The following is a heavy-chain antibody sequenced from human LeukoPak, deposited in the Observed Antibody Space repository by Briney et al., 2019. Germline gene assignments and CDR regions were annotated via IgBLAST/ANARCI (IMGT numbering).Heavy chain of an antibody. CDR1: GFTFDDYG. J-gene: IGHJ4*02. CDR2: INWNGGST. Sequence: GGSLRLSCAASGFTFDDYGMSWVRQAPGKWLEWVSGINWNGGSTGYADSVKGRFTISRDNAKNSLYLQMNSLRAEDTALYYCARGFGYSYGGYYFDYWGQGTLVTVSS. CDR3: ARGFGYSYGGYYFDY. V-gene: IGHV3-20*04. D-gene: IGHD5-18*01.